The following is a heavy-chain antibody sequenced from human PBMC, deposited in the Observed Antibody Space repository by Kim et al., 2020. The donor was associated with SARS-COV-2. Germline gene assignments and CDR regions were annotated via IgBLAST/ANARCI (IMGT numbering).Heavy chain of an antibody. CDR1: GGSININSGDYC. Sequence: SETLSLTCTVSGGSININSGDYCWTWIRQHPGKGLEWIGYISYTGSTYYNPSLKSRVIISVDTSKNQFSLKLSSVTAADTAGYYCARERDYGDRMFDYWG. CDR2: ISYTGST. J-gene: IGHJ4*01. D-gene: IGHD4-17*01. CDR3: ARERDYGDRMFDY. V-gene: IGHV4-31*03.